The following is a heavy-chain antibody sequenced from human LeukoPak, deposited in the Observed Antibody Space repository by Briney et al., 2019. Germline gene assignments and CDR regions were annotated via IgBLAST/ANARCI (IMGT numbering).Heavy chain of an antibody. CDR2: INPNSGGT. V-gene: IGHV1-2*02. Sequence: ASVTVSCKASGYTFTDYYMHWVRQAPGQGLEWMGWINPNSGGTNYAQKFQGRVTMTRDTSISTAYMELSRLRSDDTAVYYCARGSYGYGGEFDYWGQGTLVTVSS. D-gene: IGHD5-18*01. J-gene: IGHJ4*02. CDR1: GYTFTDYY. CDR3: ARGSYGYGGEFDY.